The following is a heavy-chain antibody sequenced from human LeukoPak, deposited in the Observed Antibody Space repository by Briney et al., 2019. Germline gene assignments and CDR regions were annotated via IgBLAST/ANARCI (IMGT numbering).Heavy chain of an antibody. CDR2: ISGSGGST. J-gene: IGHJ6*03. V-gene: IGHV3-23*01. Sequence: GGSLRLSCAASGFTFSSYEMNWVRQAPGKGLEWVSAISGSGGSTYYADSVKGRFTISRDNSKNTLYLQMNSLRAEDTAVYYCARDSWTFSPYYYYYMDVWGKGTTVTVSS. CDR1: GFTFSSYE. D-gene: IGHD3/OR15-3a*01. CDR3: ARDSWTFSPYYYYYMDV.